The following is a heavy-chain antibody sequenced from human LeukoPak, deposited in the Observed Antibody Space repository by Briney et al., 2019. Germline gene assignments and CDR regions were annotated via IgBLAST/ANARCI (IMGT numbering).Heavy chain of an antibody. J-gene: IGHJ4*02. CDR2: IYYSGST. CDR1: GGSISSYY. V-gene: IGHV4-59*08. Sequence: SETLSLTCTVSGGSISSYYWSWIRQPPGKGLEWIGYIYYSGSTNYNPSLKSRVTISVDTSKNQFSLKLSSVTAADTAVYYCARHTTSSGWSPFDYWGQGTPVTVSS. D-gene: IGHD6-19*01. CDR3: ARHTTSSGWSPFDY.